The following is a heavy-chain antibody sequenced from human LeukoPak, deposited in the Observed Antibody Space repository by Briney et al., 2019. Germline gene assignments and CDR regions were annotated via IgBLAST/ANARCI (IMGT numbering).Heavy chain of an antibody. D-gene: IGHD2-2*01. CDR1: GGSISSGGYY. Sequence: SETLSLTCTVSGGSISSGGYYWSWTRQPPGKGLEWIGYIYHSGSTYYNPSLKSRVTISVDRSKNQFSLKLSSVTAADTAVYYCARDGPALYCSSTSCSHNWFDPWGQGTLVTVSS. CDR3: ARDGPALYCSSTSCSHNWFDP. CDR2: IYHSGST. V-gene: IGHV4-30-2*01. J-gene: IGHJ5*02.